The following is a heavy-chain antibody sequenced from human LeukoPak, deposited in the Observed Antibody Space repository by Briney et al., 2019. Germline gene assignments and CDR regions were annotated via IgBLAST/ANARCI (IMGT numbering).Heavy chain of an antibody. CDR3: TKVPSGGPPDF. D-gene: IGHD3-10*01. J-gene: IGHJ4*02. CDR1: GFTFDDYA. Sequence: PGGSLRLSCAASGFTFDDYAMHWVRQVPGKGLEWVSGISWNSASIHYVDSVKGRFTISRDNAKNSLFLQMNSLRVEDSAFYYCTKVPSGGPPDFRGQGTLVTVSS. V-gene: IGHV3-9*01. CDR2: ISWNSASI.